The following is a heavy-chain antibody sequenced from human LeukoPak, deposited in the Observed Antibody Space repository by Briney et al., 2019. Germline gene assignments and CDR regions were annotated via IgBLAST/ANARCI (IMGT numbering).Heavy chain of an antibody. Sequence: ETLSLTXXXXGGSFXGXYWSWIRQPPGKGLEWIGEINHSGSTNYNPSLKSRVTISVDTSKNQFSLKLSSVTAADTAVYYCARDRYCSGGSCYLDYWGQGTLVTVS. V-gene: IGHV4-34*01. CDR1: GGSFXGXY. CDR3: ARDRYCSGGSCYLDY. D-gene: IGHD2-15*01. CDR2: INHSGST. J-gene: IGHJ4*02.